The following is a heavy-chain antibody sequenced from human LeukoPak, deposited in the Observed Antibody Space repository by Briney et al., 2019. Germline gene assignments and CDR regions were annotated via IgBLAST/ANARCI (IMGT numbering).Heavy chain of an antibody. V-gene: IGHV5-10-1*01. J-gene: IGHJ5*01. Sequence: AGESLKISCQGSGFSFTSYWISWVRQMPGKGLEWMGRIDPTDSNTNYSPSFQGHVSFSAGKSISTAYLQWGSLKASDTAIYYCARHDGSGSYDWFESWGQGTLVTVSS. CDR1: GFSFTSYW. CDR3: ARHDGSGSYDWFES. CDR2: IDPTDSNT. D-gene: IGHD3-10*01.